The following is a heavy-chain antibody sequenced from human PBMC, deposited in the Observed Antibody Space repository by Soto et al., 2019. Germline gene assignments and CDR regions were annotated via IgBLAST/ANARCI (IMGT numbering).Heavy chain of an antibody. CDR3: ARTRGCSSTSCYPHKTNWFDP. D-gene: IGHD2-2*01. V-gene: IGHV4-34*01. J-gene: IGHJ5*02. CDR1: GGSFSGYY. CDR2: INHSGST. Sequence: AVYGGSFSGYYWSWIRQPPGKGLEWIGEINHSGSTNYNPSLKSRVTISVDTSKNQFSLKLSSVTAADTAVYYCARTRGCSSTSCYPHKTNWFDPWGQGTLVTVSS.